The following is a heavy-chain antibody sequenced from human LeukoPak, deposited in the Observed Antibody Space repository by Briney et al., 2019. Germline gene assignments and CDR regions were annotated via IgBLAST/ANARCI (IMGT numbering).Heavy chain of an antibody. V-gene: IGHV3-9*01. CDR3: AKDESTGDVAPGYFYGMGV. D-gene: IGHD2-15*01. Sequence: PGGSLRLSCTASGFTFDDYGMHWVRQAPGKGLEWVSGISWSSASRGYADSVKGRFTISRGNAKNSLYLQMDSLRVEDTALYYCAKDESTGDVAPGYFYGMGVWGQGGTVSVSS. CDR2: ISWSSASR. CDR1: GFTFDDYG. J-gene: IGHJ6*02.